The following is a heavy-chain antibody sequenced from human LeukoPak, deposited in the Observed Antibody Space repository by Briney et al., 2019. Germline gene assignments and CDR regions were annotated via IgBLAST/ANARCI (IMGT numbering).Heavy chain of an antibody. Sequence: PSETLSLTCTVSGVSVSSYFLSWIRQPPGRRLEWIGHIYSSGSTNYKPSLTSRLTLSVHTSNHQFSLTLRSVTAPHTPLYYCASITRCYGYHHFFAYWGRGGQATVSS. J-gene: IGHJ4*02. V-gene: IGHV4-59*02. CDR3: ASITRCYGYHHFFAY. CDR1: GVSVSSYF. D-gene: IGHD2-2*01. CDR2: IYSSGST.